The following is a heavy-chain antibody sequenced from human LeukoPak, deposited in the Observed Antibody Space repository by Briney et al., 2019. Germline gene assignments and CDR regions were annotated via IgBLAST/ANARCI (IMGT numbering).Heavy chain of an antibody. D-gene: IGHD3-22*01. CDR3: ARDREYYDSSGYQTGEGFDY. Sequence: ASVKVSCKASGYTFTSYGISWVRQAPGQGLEWMGWISAYNGNTNYAQKLQGRVTMTTDTSTSTAYMELRSLRSDDTAVYYCARDREYYDSSGYQTGEGFDYWGQGTLVTVSS. V-gene: IGHV1-18*01. CDR1: GYTFTSYG. CDR2: ISAYNGNT. J-gene: IGHJ4*02.